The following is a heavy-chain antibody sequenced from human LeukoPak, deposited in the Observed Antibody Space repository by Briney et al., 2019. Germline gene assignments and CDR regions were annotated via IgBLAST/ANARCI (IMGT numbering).Heavy chain of an antibody. CDR3: ARDRSSSWYVTGWFDP. CDR1: GFTFSSYG. CDR2: IWYDGSNK. J-gene: IGHJ5*02. D-gene: IGHD6-13*01. V-gene: IGHV3-33*01. Sequence: GGSLRLSCAASGFTFSSYGMHWVRQAPGEGLEWVAVIWYDGSNKYYADSVKGRFTISRDNSKNTLYLQMNSLRAEDTAVYYCARDRSSSWYVTGWFDPWGQGTLVTVSS.